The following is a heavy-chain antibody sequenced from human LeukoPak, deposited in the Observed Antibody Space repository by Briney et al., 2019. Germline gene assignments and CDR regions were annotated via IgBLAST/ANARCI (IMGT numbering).Heavy chain of an antibody. CDR1: GITFSNSA. CDR2: ITKSGDKT. CDR3: ARDRGYGSGSYLVY. J-gene: IGHJ4*02. D-gene: IGHD3-10*01. Sequence: GGSLRLSCVPSGITFSNSALNWVRQAPGKGLEWVATITKSGDKTYYADSVKGLFTISRDNSKNTLYLQMNSLRAEDTAVYYCARDRGYGSGSYLVYWGQGTLVTVSS. V-gene: IGHV3-23*01.